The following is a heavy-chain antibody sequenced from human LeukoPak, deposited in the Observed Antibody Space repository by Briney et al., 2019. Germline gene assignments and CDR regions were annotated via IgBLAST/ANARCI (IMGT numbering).Heavy chain of an antibody. CDR1: GYTFTSYG. J-gene: IGHJ6*03. D-gene: IGHD5-18*01. Sequence: GASVKVSCKASGYTFTSYGISWVRQAPGQGLEWMGWISAYNGNTNYAQKLQGRVTMTTDTSTSTAYMELRSLRSDDTAVYYCARDYSYGPPYYYYYYMDVWGKGTTVTISS. CDR3: ARDYSYGPPYYYYYYMDV. CDR2: ISAYNGNT. V-gene: IGHV1-18*01.